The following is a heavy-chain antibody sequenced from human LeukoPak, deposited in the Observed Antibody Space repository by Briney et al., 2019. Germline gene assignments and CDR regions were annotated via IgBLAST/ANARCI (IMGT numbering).Heavy chain of an antibody. CDR3: ARGLTMIVVVMDY. CDR2: INPNSGGT. V-gene: IGHV1-2*02. Sequence: GASVKVSSKASGYTFTGYYMHWVRQAPGQGLEWMGWINPNSGGTNYAQKFQGRVTMTRDTSISTAYMELSRLRSDDTAVYYCARGLTMIVVVMDYWGQGTLVTVSS. D-gene: IGHD3-22*01. J-gene: IGHJ4*02. CDR1: GYTFTGYY.